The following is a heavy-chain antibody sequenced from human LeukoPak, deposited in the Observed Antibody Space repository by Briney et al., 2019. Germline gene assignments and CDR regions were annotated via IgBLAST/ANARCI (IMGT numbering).Heavy chain of an antibody. CDR1: GYTFTSYY. V-gene: IGHV1-46*01. J-gene: IGHJ6*02. Sequence: ASVKVSCKASGYTFTSYYMHWVRQAPGQGLEWMGIINPSGGSTSYAQKFQGRVTMTRDTSISTAYMELSRLRSDDTAVYYCARASGPYCSGGSCYSIGYYYGMDVWGQGTTVTVSS. D-gene: IGHD2-15*01. CDR2: INPSGGST. CDR3: ARASGPYCSGGSCYSIGYYYGMDV.